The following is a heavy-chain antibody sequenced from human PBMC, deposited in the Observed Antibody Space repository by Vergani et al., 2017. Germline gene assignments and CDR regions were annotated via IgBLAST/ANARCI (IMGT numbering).Heavy chain of an antibody. Sequence: QVQLQESGPGLVKPSETLSLTCTVSGGSISSYYWSWIRQPPGKGLEWIGYIYYSGSTNSNPSLKSRVTISVDTSKNQFSLKLSSVTAADTAVYYCARTLFSGVSDIWGQGTMVTGSS. V-gene: IGHV4-59*01. J-gene: IGHJ3*02. CDR3: ARTLFSGVSDI. CDR2: IYYSGST. D-gene: IGHD3-10*01. CDR1: GGSISSYY.